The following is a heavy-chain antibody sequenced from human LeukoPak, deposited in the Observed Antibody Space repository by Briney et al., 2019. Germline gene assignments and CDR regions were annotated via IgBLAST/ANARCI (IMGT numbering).Heavy chain of an antibody. V-gene: IGHV3-53*01. Sequence: GGSLRLSRAASGFTVSSSYMSWVRQAPGKGLEWVSVIYSGGDTYYAESVKGRFTISRDNSKNTLYLQMNSLRAEDTAVYYCARDARGGYVLDSWGQGTLVTVSS. J-gene: IGHJ4*02. CDR1: GFTVSSSY. CDR3: ARDARGGYVLDS. CDR2: IYSGGDT. D-gene: IGHD5-12*01.